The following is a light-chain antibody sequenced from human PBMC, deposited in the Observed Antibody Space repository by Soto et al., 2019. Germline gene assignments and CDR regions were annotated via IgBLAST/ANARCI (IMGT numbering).Light chain of an antibody. CDR1: QSVSSN. CDR2: GAF. V-gene: IGKV3D-15*01. CDR3: QQYQNLWT. Sequence: EIVMTQSAATLSGSPGERATLSCRASQSVSSNLAWYQQKPGQAPRLLIYGAFTRATGIPDRFSGSGSGTEFTLTINSLQSEDFAVYYCQQYQNLWTFGQGTKVDTK. J-gene: IGKJ1*01.